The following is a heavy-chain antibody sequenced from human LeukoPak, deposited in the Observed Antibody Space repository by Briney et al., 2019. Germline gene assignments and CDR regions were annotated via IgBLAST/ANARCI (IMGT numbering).Heavy chain of an antibody. CDR3: AREGFGEYYFDY. J-gene: IGHJ4*02. CDR2: ISWNSGSI. CDR1: GFTFSSYS. D-gene: IGHD3-10*01. V-gene: IGHV3-48*04. Sequence: GGSLRLSCAAFGFTFSSYSMNWVRQAPGKGLEWVSGISWNSGSIGYADSVKGRFTISRDNAKNSLYLLINSLRAEDTSVYYCAREGFGEYYFDYWGQGTLVTVSS.